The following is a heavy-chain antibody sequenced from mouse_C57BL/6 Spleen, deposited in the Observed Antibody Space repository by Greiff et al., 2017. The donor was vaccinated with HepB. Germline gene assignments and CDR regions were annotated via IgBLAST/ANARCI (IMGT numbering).Heavy chain of an antibody. CDR1: GFNIKDYY. CDR3: TSIYYDYDGFAY. D-gene: IGHD2-4*01. J-gene: IGHJ3*01. CDR2: IDPEDGDT. Sequence: VHVKQSGAELVRPGASVKLSCTASGFNIKDYYMHWVKQRPEQGLEWIGRIDPEDGDTEYAPKFQGKATMIADTSSNTAYLQLSSLTSEDTAVYYCTSIYYDYDGFAYWGQGTLVTVSA. V-gene: IGHV14-1*01.